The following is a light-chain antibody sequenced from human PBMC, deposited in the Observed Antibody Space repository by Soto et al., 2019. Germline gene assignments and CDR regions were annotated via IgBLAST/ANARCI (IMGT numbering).Light chain of an antibody. CDR2: DVS. Sequence: EIVLTQSPATLSLSPGERATLSYRASQSVSSFLAWYQQKPGQAPRLLIYDVSNRATGIPARFSGSGSGTDFTLTISSLEPEDFAVYYCQQPSNWPLTFGQGTRLDTK. CDR3: QQPSNWPLT. V-gene: IGKV3-11*01. CDR1: QSVSSF. J-gene: IGKJ5*01.